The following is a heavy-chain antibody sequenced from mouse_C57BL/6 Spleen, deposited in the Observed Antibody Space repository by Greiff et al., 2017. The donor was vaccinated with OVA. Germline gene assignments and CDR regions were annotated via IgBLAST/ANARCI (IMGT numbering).Heavy chain of an antibody. Sequence: QVQLQQSGAELVKPGASVKLSCKASGYTFTSYWMHWVKQRPGQGLEWIGMIHPNSGSTNYNEKFKSKATLTVDKSSSTAYMQLSSLTSEDSAVYYCAGYDYDDAMDYWGQGTSVTVSS. CDR3: AGYDYDDAMDY. V-gene: IGHV1-64*01. CDR2: IHPNSGST. D-gene: IGHD2-4*01. J-gene: IGHJ4*01. CDR1: GYTFTSYW.